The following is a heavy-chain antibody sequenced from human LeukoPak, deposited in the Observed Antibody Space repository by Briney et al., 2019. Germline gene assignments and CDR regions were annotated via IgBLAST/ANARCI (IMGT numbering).Heavy chain of an antibody. V-gene: IGHV3-53*01. CDR2: IYSGGST. D-gene: IGHD4-17*01. Sequence: PGGSLRLSCAASGFTFSSYAMSWVRQAPGKGLEWVSVIYSGGSTYYADSVKGRFTISRDNSKNTLYLQMNSLRAEDTAVYYCATTVTSGTGDYWGQGTLVTVSS. J-gene: IGHJ4*02. CDR3: ATTVTSGTGDY. CDR1: GFTFSSYA.